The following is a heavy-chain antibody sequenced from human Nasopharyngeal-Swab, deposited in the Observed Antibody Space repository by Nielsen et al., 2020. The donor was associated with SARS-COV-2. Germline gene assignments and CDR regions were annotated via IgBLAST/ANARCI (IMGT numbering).Heavy chain of an antibody. CDR1: GFSVSSNY. CDR2: IYSGGST. Sequence: GESLKISCAASGFSVSSNYMSWVRQAPGKGLEWVSVIYSGGSTYYADSVKGRFTISRDNSKNTLYLQMNSLRAEDTAVYYCARAPRFGELFTGYYYYGMDVWGQGTTVTVSS. D-gene: IGHD3-10*01. J-gene: IGHJ6*02. V-gene: IGHV3-53*01. CDR3: ARAPRFGELFTGYYYYGMDV.